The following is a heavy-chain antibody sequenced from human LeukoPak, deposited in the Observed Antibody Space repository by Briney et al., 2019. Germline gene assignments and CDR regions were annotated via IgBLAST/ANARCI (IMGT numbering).Heavy chain of an antibody. CDR3: ARDLLYGAARGSFDL. J-gene: IGHJ3*01. CDR2: ISPTSIYI. Sequence: PGGSLRLSCEASGFTFGRYTMNWARQAPGKVLEWVSSISPTSIYIYYGDSVRGRFTISRDTAKNALYLEMNSLRAEDTAVFYCARDLLYGAARGSFDLWGQGTMVTVSS. CDR1: GFTFGRYT. V-gene: IGHV3-21*01. D-gene: IGHD3-10*01.